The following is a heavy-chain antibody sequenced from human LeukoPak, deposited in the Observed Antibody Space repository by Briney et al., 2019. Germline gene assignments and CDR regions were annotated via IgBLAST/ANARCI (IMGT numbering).Heavy chain of an antibody. Sequence: SETLSLTCTVSGGSISSSSYYWGWIRQPPGKGLEWIGSIYYSGSTYYNPSLKSRVTISVDTSKNQFSLKLSSVTAADTAVYYCARPYSYDSSGPFDYWGQGTLVTVSS. D-gene: IGHD3-22*01. CDR3: ARPYSYDSSGPFDY. CDR1: GGSISSSSYY. J-gene: IGHJ4*02. CDR2: IYYSGST. V-gene: IGHV4-39*01.